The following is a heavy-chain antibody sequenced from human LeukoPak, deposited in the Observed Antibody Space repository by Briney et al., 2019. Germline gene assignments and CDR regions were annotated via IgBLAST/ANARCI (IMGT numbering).Heavy chain of an antibody. CDR3: ASTFPYCSDGSCAL. D-gene: IGHD2-15*01. Sequence: GGSLRLSCAASGLTFSRYWMSWVRQAPGKGLEWVAKINQDGNRENYVDSVKGRFSISRDNAKNSLFLQMHSLRAEDTAVYYCASTFPYCSDGSCALGGQGTLVTVSS. CDR2: INQDGNRE. CDR1: GLTFSRYW. J-gene: IGHJ4*02. V-gene: IGHV3-7*01.